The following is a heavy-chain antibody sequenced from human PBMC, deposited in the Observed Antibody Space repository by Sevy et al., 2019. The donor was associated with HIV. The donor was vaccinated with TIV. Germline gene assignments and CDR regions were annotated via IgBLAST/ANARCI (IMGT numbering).Heavy chain of an antibody. CDR2: ISGSGTRT. Sequence: GESLKISCAVSGFSFDSYGMTWVRQAPGKGLEWVSGISGSGTRTYYADSVKGRFIISRDNSKNKLYLQMNSLRREDTAIYYCAKGGGGHYDPDEIGYYFYYYNMDVWGKGTTVTVSS. D-gene: IGHD3-22*01. CDR3: AKGGGGHYDPDEIGYYFYYYNMDV. J-gene: IGHJ6*03. CDR1: GFSFDSYG. V-gene: IGHV3-23*01.